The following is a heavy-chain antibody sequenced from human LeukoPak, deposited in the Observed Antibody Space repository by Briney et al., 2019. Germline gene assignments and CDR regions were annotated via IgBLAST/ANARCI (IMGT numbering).Heavy chain of an antibody. V-gene: IGHV4-30-4*08. CDR1: GGSLSSGDYY. CDR3: ARIPSTSDYFDY. CDR2: IYYSGST. D-gene: IGHD2-2*01. Sequence: PSETLSLTCTVSGGSLSSGDYYWSWIRQPPGKGPEWIGYIYYSGSTYYNPSLKSRVTISVDTSKNQFSLKLSSVTAADTAVYYCARIPSTSDYFDYWGQGTLVTVSS. J-gene: IGHJ4*02.